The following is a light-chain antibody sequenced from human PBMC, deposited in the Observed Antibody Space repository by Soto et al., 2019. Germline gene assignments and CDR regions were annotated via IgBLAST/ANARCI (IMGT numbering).Light chain of an antibody. CDR3: QQYASSGT. CDR2: GAS. CDR1: QSVSNNY. J-gene: IGKJ1*01. Sequence: VLTQSTGNLSLSPGERATLSCRASQSVSNNYLAWYQQKPGQAPRLLIYGASNRATGIPDRFSGSGSGTDFTLTISSLETEDFAVYYCQQYASSGTFGQGTKVDIK. V-gene: IGKV3-20*01.